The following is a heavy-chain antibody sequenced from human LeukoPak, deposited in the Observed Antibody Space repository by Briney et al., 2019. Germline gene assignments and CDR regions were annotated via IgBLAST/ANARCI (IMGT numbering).Heavy chain of an antibody. J-gene: IGHJ4*02. V-gene: IGHV3-11*04. D-gene: IGHD3-16*02. CDR1: GFTFSDYY. Sequence: GGSLRLSCAASGFTFSDYYMNWIRQAPGKGLEWVSYISSSSSTIYYADSVKGRFTISRDNAKNSLYLQMNSLRDEDTAVYYCARDRDDYVWGSYRSLDYWGQGTLVTVSS. CDR3: ARDRDDYVWGSYRSLDY. CDR2: ISSSSSTI.